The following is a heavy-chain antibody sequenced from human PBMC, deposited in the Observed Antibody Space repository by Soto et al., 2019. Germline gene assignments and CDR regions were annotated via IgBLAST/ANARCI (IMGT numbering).Heavy chain of an antibody. D-gene: IGHD3-10*01. J-gene: IGHJ6*02. CDR3: ARVDYDSTYGFYSYGLDV. Sequence: QVHLVQSGAEVKKPGSSVRVSCKTSGGTFSSYSFTWVRQAPGQGLEWMGEIIPILNTTNFAQKFQSRVTITADEPTRTVYMDQSSLSADDTAVYYCARVDYDSTYGFYSYGLDVWGHGTTVTVSS. V-gene: IGHV1-69*01. CDR1: GGTFSSYS. CDR2: IIPILNTT.